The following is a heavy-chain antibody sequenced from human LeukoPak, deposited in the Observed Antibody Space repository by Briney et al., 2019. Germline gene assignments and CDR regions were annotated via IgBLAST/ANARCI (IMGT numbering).Heavy chain of an antibody. CDR1: GYTFTSYG. J-gene: IGHJ4*02. Sequence: ASVKVSCKASGYTFTSYGISWVRQAPGQGLEWMGWISAYNGNTNYAQKFQGRVTMTRDTSISTAYMELSRLRSDDTAVYYCARSCESTSCLDYWGQGTLVTVSS. V-gene: IGHV1-18*01. D-gene: IGHD2-2*01. CDR2: ISAYNGNT. CDR3: ARSCESTSCLDY.